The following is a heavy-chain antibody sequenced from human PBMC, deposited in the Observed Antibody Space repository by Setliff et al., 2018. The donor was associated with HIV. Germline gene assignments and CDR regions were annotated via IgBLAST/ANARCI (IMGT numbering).Heavy chain of an antibody. CDR1: GGSIVIGGFY. CDR2: VYYTGKT. V-gene: IGHV4-31*03. J-gene: IGHJ3*02. D-gene: IGHD2-2*01. CDR3: ARDLHANYHVVDI. Sequence: PSETLSLTCSVSGGSIVIGGFYYSWIRHRPGKGLEWIGTVYYTGKTYYNPSLRSRLTMSADTSKNQFSLKMRSVTAADTAVYFCARDLHANYHVVDIWGPGTMVTVSS.